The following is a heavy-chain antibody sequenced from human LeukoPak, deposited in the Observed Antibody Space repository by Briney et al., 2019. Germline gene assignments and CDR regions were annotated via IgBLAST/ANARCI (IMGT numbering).Heavy chain of an antibody. Sequence: VASVKVSCKASGYTFTGYFIHWVRQAPGQGLEWMGWINPNSGGTNYAQKFQGRVTMTRDTSISTAYMELSRLRSDDTAVYYCAGTSGYYYYYYMDVWGKGTTVTVSS. V-gene: IGHV1-2*02. CDR3: AGTSGYYYYYYMDV. CDR1: GYTFTGYF. J-gene: IGHJ6*03. CDR2: INPNSGGT. D-gene: IGHD1-26*01.